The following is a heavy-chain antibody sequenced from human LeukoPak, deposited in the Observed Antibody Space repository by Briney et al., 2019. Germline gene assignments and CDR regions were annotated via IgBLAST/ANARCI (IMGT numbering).Heavy chain of an antibody. CDR1: GFTFTNYW. J-gene: IGHJ4*02. Sequence: GGSLRLSCAASGFTFTNYWMSWVRQAPGKGLELVANIKQDRSEKYYADSVKGRFTISRDNSKNTLYLQMNSLRTEDTAVYHCAKDGRSYSSGWPPFDYWGQGALVTVSS. V-gene: IGHV3-7*01. CDR2: IKQDRSEK. CDR3: AKDGRSYSSGWPPFDY. D-gene: IGHD6-19*01.